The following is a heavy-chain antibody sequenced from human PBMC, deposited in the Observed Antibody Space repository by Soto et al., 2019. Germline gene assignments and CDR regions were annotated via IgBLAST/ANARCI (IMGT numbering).Heavy chain of an antibody. CDR2: ISANGRGT. J-gene: IGHJ4*02. CDR1: GFSFSTYP. Sequence: EVQLLESGGGLVQPGGSLRLYCATSGFSFSTYPMSWVRQAPGKGLEWVTAISANGRGTSYADSVKGRFTILRDNSKNPLFLQINSLRADDTAVYFCVKKRSYDRTNYDHFDYWGQGTLVTVSS. CDR3: VKKRSYDRTNYDHFDY. V-gene: IGHV3-23*01. D-gene: IGHD3-22*01.